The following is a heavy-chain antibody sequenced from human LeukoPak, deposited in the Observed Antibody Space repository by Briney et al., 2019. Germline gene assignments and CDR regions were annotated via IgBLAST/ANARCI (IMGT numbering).Heavy chain of an antibody. Sequence: GGSLRLSCAASGFTFSNYAMNWVHQAPGKGLEWVSGISGSGVSPYYADSVKGRFTISRDNSENTLYLQMNSLRAEDTAVYYCAKASITDYVWGSYRALDYWGQGTLVTVSS. D-gene: IGHD3-16*02. CDR2: ISGSGVSP. CDR3: AKASITDYVWGSYRALDY. CDR1: GFTFSNYA. V-gene: IGHV3-23*01. J-gene: IGHJ4*02.